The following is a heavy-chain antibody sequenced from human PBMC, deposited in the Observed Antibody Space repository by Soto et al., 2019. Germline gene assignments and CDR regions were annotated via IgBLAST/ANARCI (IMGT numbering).Heavy chain of an antibody. CDR2: ISSSCSTI. V-gene: IGHV3-48*04. Sequence: GGSLRLSCAASGFTFSSYSMNWVRQAPGKGLEWVSYISSSCSTIYYADSVKGRFTISRDNAKNSLYLQMNSLSAEATAVYYCARDRGTSFAVVYYFDFWGQGTMVTVSS. CDR3: ARDRGTSFAVVYYFDF. D-gene: IGHD3-3*01. J-gene: IGHJ4*02. CDR1: GFTFSSYS.